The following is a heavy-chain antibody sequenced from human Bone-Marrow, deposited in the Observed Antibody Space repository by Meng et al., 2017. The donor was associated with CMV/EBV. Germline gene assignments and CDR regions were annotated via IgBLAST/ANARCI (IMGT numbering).Heavy chain of an antibody. CDR1: GFIFSTYI. CDR2: ISTASTYT. Sequence: GGSLRLSCAASGFIFSTYIMNWVRQAPGKGLDWVSSISTASTYTHYSDSVKGRFTISRANAKNSLYLQMNSLRAEDTAVYYCPRSGSGGGAFDIWGQGTMVTVSS. D-gene: IGHD2-15*01. CDR3: PRSGSGGGAFDI. J-gene: IGHJ3*02. V-gene: IGHV3-21*01.